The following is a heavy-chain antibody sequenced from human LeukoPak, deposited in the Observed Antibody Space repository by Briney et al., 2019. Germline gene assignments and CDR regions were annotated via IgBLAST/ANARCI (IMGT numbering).Heavy chain of an antibody. D-gene: IGHD2-2*01. CDR3: AKGRGLFVLEPADLDY. J-gene: IGHJ4*02. CDR1: GFTFSSYG. CDR2: ISYDGSNK. V-gene: IGHV3-30*18. Sequence: GRSLRLSCAASGFTFSSYGMHWVRQAPGKGLEWVAVISYDGSNKYYADSVKGRFTISRDNSKNTLYLQMNSLRAEDTAVYYCAKGRGLFVLEPADLDYWGQGTLVTVSS.